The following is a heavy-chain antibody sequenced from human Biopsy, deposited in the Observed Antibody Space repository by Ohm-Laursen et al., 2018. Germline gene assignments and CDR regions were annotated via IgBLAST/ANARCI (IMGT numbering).Heavy chain of an antibody. CDR3: ATKLTGYFHH. CDR1: GGTFSNYG. J-gene: IGHJ1*01. Sequence: VSSVKVSCKAPGGTFSNYGVNWVRQAPGQGLEWLGGNIPILGTGNYAQKFQDRVTVAADTSTSTATMELRSLRSDDPAVYYCATKLTGYFHHWGQGILVIVSS. CDR2: NIPILGTG. V-gene: IGHV1-69*06. D-gene: IGHD3-9*01.